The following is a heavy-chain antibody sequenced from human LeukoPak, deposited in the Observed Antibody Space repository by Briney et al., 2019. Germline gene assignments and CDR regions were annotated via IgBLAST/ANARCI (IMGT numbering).Heavy chain of an antibody. V-gene: IGHV1-18*01. D-gene: IGHD5-18*01. CDR1: GYTFISYG. CDR2: ISAYNGNT. Sequence: ASVKVSCKASGYTFISYGISWVRQAPVQGLEWMGWISAYNGNTNYAQKLQGRVTMTRDTSISTAYMELSRLRSDDTAVYYCARGKLKGYSYGPMDYWGQGTLVTVSS. J-gene: IGHJ4*02. CDR3: ARGKLKGYSYGPMDY.